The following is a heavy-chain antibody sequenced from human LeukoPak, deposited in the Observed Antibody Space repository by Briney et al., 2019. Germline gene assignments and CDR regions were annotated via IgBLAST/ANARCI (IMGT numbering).Heavy chain of an antibody. CDR3: ARIPYYYDSSGYSDDAFDI. Sequence: SETLSLTCTVSGGSISSYYWIWIRQPPGKGLEWIGYIYYSGSTNYNPSLKSRVTISVDTSKNQFSLKLSSVTAADTAVYYCARIPYYYDSSGYSDDAFDIWGQGTMVTVSS. CDR1: GGSISSYY. CDR2: IYYSGST. J-gene: IGHJ3*02. D-gene: IGHD3-22*01. V-gene: IGHV4-59*01.